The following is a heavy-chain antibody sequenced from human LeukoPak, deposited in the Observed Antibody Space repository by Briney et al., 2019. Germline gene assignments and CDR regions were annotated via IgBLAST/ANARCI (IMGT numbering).Heavy chain of an antibody. Sequence: GGSLRLSCAASGFTFSSYWMSWVRQAPGKGLEWVANIKQDGSEKYYVDSVKGRFTISRDNAKNSLYLQMNSLRAEDTAVNYCARTGSVAPYVGMDVWGKGTTVTVSS. D-gene: IGHD2-15*01. CDR1: GFTFSSYW. V-gene: IGHV3-7*03. J-gene: IGHJ6*04. CDR2: IKQDGSEK. CDR3: ARTGSVAPYVGMDV.